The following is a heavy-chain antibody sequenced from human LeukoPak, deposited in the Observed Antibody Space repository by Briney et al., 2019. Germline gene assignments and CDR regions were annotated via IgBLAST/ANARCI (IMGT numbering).Heavy chain of an antibody. J-gene: IGHJ4*02. V-gene: IGHV3-7*01. D-gene: IGHD6-13*01. CDR1: EFSFYSYW. CDR2: IRQDGSER. CDR3: ARAGSWSFDY. Sequence: PGGSLRLSCAASEFSFYSYWMSWVRQAPGTGLEWVANIRQDGSERYYADSLKGRFTISRDNAKNSLYLQMNSLRAEDTAMYYCARAGSWSFDYWGQGTLVTVSS.